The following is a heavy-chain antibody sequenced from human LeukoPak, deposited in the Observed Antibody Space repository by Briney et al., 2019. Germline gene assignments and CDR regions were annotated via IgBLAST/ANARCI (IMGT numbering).Heavy chain of an antibody. CDR3: ARTRAWYQLLRAYFDY. D-gene: IGHD2-2*01. V-gene: IGHV4-31*03. Sequence: SETLSLTCTVSGGSISSGGYYWSWIRQHPGKGLEWIGYIYYSGSTYYNPCLKSRVTISVDTSKNQFSLKLSSVTAADTGVYYCARTRAWYQLLRAYFDYWGQGTLVTVSS. CDR2: IYYSGST. CDR1: GGSISSGGYY. J-gene: IGHJ4*02.